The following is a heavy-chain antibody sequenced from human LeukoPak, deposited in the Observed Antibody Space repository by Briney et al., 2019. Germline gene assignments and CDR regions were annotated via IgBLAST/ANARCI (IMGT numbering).Heavy chain of an antibody. V-gene: IGHV1-69*13. Sequence: SVKVSCKASGYTFTGYYMHWVRQAPGQGLEWMGGIIPIFGTANYAQEFQGRVTITADESTSTAYMELSSLRSEDTAVYYCASVVVPAAILRYWGQGTLVTVSS. D-gene: IGHD2-2*02. CDR3: ASVVVPAAILRY. CDR1: GYTFTGYY. J-gene: IGHJ4*02. CDR2: IIPIFGTA.